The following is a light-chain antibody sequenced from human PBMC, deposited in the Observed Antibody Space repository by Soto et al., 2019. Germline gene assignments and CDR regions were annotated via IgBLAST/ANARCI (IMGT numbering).Light chain of an antibody. V-gene: IGLV2-14*01. CDR3: CSYSRRGTLI. CDR1: SGDIGDYND. CDR2: DVS. J-gene: IGLJ1*01. Sequence: QSALTQPASVSGSPGQSITISCVGTSGDIGDYNDVSWYQQHPCKVPKFIIYDVSNRPSGVSYLFSGTTSGNTASLTVSVLPAEDEDDYYGCSYSRRGTLIFGTGTKVTVL.